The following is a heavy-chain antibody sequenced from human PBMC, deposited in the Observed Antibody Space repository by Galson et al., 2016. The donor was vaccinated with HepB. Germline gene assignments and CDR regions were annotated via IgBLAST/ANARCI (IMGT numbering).Heavy chain of an antibody. V-gene: IGHV4-30-4*08. J-gene: IGHJ2*01. CDR3: ARETGTHWYFDL. CDR1: GGSSSSVGYY. CDR2: SDYSGST. D-gene: IGHD7-27*01. Sequence: TLSLTCSVSGGSSSSVGYYWSWIRQPPGKGLEWIGYSDYSGSTYYNPSLKSRITISIDSSKNQFSLKVNSVTAADTAVYYCARETGTHWYFDLWGRGTLITVSS.